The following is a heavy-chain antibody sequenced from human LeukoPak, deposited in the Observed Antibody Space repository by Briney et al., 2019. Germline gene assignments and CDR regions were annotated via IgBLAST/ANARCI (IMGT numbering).Heavy chain of an antibody. CDR1: GFTFSTYA. D-gene: IGHD2-15*01. CDR2: IRSNGGST. J-gene: IGHJ3*02. Sequence: GGSLRLSCAASGFTFSTYAMHWVRQAPGKGLEYVSAIRSNGGSTYYANSVKGRFTISRDNSKNTLYLQMGSLRPEDMAVYYCARDTGSGGAFDIWGQGTMVTVSS. CDR3: ARDTGSGGAFDI. V-gene: IGHV3-64*01.